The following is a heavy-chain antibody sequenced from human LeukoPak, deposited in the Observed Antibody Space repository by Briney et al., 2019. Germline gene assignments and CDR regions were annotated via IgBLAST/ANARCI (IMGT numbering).Heavy chain of an antibody. Sequence: ASETLSLTCTVSGGSISSGSYYWSWIRQPAGKGLEWIGRIYTSGSTNYNPSLKSRVTISVDTSKNQFSPKLSSVTAADTAVYYCARGGITTFGVVITSEFDPWGQGTLVTVSS. D-gene: IGHD3-3*01. CDR1: GGSISSGSYY. J-gene: IGHJ5*02. CDR2: IYTSGST. V-gene: IGHV4-61*02. CDR3: ARGGITTFGVVITSEFDP.